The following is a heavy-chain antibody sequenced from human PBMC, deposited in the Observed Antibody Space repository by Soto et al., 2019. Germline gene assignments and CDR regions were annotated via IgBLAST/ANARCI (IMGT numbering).Heavy chain of an antibody. V-gene: IGHV4-34*01. J-gene: IGHJ5*02. CDR2: INHSGST. CDR3: ARGRQQQLVHWFDP. Sequence: QVQLQQWGAGLLKPSETLSLTCAVYGGSFSGYYWSWIRQPPGKGLEWIGEINHSGSTNYNPSLKGRVTISVDTSKNQFSLKLSSVTAADTAVYYCARGRQQQLVHWFDPWGQGTLVTVSS. CDR1: GGSFSGYY. D-gene: IGHD6-13*01.